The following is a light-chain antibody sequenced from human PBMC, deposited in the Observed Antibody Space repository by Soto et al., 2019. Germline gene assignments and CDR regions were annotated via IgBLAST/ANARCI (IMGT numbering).Light chain of an antibody. J-gene: IGKJ1*01. CDR3: QQYNSYPWT. CDR2: DVS. CDR1: ESISSW. Sequence: DIQMTQSPSTLSASIGDRVTITCRASESISSWLAWYQQKPGKAPKLLVYDVSSLESGVPSRFRGSGSGTEFTLTISSLQPDDFETYYCQQYNSYPWTFGQGTKVDIK. V-gene: IGKV1-5*01.